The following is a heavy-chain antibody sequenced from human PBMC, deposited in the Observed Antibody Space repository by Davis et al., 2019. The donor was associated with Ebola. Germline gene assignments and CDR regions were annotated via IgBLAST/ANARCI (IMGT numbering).Heavy chain of an antibody. CDR3: ARARGIADY. CDR2: IKQDGSEK. Sequence: GESLKISCAASGFTFIGHWMSWVRQAPGKGLEWVANIKQDGSEKYYVDSVKGRFTISRDNAKNSLYLQMNSLRAEDTAVYYCARARGIADYWGQGTLVTVSS. J-gene: IGHJ4*02. CDR1: GFTFIGHW. D-gene: IGHD2-21*01. V-gene: IGHV3-7*01.